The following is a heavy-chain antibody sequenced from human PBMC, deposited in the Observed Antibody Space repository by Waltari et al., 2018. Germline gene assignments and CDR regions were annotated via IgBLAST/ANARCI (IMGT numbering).Heavy chain of an antibody. V-gene: IGHV3-15*01. CDR3: TTGGGRNGMGV. CDR1: GFSFNVAW. J-gene: IGHJ6*02. CDR2: NKNKTAGGTV. D-gene: IGHD3-16*01. Sequence: EVQVVESGGGLAKPGGSLRLSCVVSGFSFNVAWMSWVRQTPGKGLEWVGRNKNKTAGGTVDYATPVKGRFTISRDDSKNTVYLQMSSLNTDDTAVYYCTTGGGRNGMGVWGQGTTVTVSS.